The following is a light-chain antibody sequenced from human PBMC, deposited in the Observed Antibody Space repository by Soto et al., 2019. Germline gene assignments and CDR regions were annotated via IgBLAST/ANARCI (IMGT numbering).Light chain of an antibody. J-gene: IGKJ4*01. CDR1: QSLLHSNGYNY. Sequence: DIVMTQSPLSLPVTPGEPASISCMFIQSLLHSNGYNYLDWYLQKPGQSPQLLIYLGSNRASGVPDRFSGSGSGTDFTLKISRVEAEDVGVYYCMQALQTPLTFGGGTKVDIK. CDR2: LGS. CDR3: MQALQTPLT. V-gene: IGKV2-28*01.